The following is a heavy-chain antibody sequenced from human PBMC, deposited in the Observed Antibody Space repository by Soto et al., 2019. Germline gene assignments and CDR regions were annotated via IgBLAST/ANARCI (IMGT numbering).Heavy chain of an antibody. V-gene: IGHV1-69*13. CDR3: ARGMGSSGYYYVDYYYYGMDV. Sequence: SVKVSCKASGGTFSSYAISWVRQAPGQGLEWMGGIIPIFGTANYAQKFQGRVTITADESTSTAYMELSSLRSEDTAVYYCARGMGSSGYYYVDYYYYGMDVWGQGTTVTVSS. CDR2: IIPIFGTA. J-gene: IGHJ6*02. D-gene: IGHD3-22*01. CDR1: GGTFSSYA.